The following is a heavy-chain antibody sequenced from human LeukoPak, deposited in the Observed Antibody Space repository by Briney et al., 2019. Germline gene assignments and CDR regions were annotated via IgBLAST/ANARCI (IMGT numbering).Heavy chain of an antibody. CDR3: ARDLSGSFDY. V-gene: IGHV3-21*01. CDR1: GFTFSSYS. J-gene: IGHJ4*01. Sequence: GGSLRLSCAASGFTFSSYSMNWVRQAPGKGLEWVSSISSSSSYIYYADSVQGRFTISRANAKNSLYLQMNSLTAEDTAVYYCARDLSGSFDYWGQGTLVAASS. CDR2: ISSSSSYI. D-gene: IGHD1-14*01.